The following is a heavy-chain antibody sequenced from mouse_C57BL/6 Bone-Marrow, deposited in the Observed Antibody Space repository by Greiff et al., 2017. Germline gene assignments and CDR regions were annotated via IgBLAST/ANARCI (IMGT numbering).Heavy chain of an antibody. Sequence: QVQLQQPGAELVKPGASVKMSCKASGYTFTSYWITWVKQRPGPGLEWIGDIYPTSGRTNYNEKFKSKAILTVATSSNTAYMQLSSLTSEDSAVFYCARSGPLGRSCDYWGQGTTLTVSS. D-gene: IGHD4-1*01. CDR2: IYPTSGRT. CDR3: ARSGPLGRSCDY. CDR1: GYTFTSYW. V-gene: IGHV1-55*01. J-gene: IGHJ2*01.